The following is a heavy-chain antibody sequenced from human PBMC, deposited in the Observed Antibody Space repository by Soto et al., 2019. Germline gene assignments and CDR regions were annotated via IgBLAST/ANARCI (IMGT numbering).Heavy chain of an antibody. J-gene: IGHJ4*02. CDR2: IYYSGST. V-gene: IGHV4-59*01. CDR3: ARSHYDSSGYYYEAYYFDY. CDR1: GGSISSYY. D-gene: IGHD3-22*01. Sequence: SETLSLTCTVSGGSISSYYWSWIRQPPGKGLERIGYIYYSGSTNYNPSLKSRVTISVDTSKNQFSLKLSSVTAADTAVYYCARSHYDSSGYYYEAYYFDYWGQGTLVTVSS.